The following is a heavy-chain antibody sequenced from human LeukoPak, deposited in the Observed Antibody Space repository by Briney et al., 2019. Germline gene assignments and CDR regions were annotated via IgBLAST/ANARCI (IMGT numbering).Heavy chain of an antibody. Sequence: PGGSLRLSCAASGFTVSNNYMSWVRQAPGKGLEWVSGISWNSGDIGYADSVKGRFIISRDNAKNSLYLQMNSLRAEDMALYYCAKGRRRAEYYDSSEFDYWGQGTLVTVSS. V-gene: IGHV3-9*03. CDR3: AKGRRRAEYYDSSEFDY. J-gene: IGHJ4*02. CDR2: ISWNSGDI. D-gene: IGHD3-22*01. CDR1: GFTVSNNY.